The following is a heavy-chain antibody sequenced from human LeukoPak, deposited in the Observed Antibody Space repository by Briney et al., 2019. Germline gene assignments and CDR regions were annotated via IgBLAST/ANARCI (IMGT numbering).Heavy chain of an antibody. V-gene: IGHV3-23*01. D-gene: IGHD5-24*01. CDR2: ISGSGGST. CDR1: GFTFSSYT. Sequence: PGGSLRLSCAASGFTFSSYTMSWGRQAPGKGLEWVSAISGSGGSTYYADSVRGRFTISRDNANNTLYLQMNSLRAEDTAVYYCAREIQRTIEMTTNRAFDIWGQGTMVTVSS. J-gene: IGHJ3*02. CDR3: AREIQRTIEMTTNRAFDI.